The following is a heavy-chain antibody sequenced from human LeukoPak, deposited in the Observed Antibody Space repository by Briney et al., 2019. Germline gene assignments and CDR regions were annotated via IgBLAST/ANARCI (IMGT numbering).Heavy chain of an antibody. CDR2: LNIGGTP. D-gene: IGHD3-10*01. V-gene: IGHV4-34*01. J-gene: IGHJ2*01. CDR1: GGSFSGTY. CDR3: ARAPRGSGSYYKGRGLPGWYFDL. Sequence: SETLSLTCAVYGGSFSGTYWGWFRRPPGKGRGWLGELNIGGTPTSNPSLKSRVTISVDTSKNQFSLKLSSVTAADTAVYYCARAPRGSGSYYKGRGLPGWYFDLWGRGTLVTVSS.